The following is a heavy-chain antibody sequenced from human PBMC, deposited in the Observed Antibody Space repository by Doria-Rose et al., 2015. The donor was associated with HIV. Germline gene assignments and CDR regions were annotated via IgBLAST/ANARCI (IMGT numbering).Heavy chain of an antibody. V-gene: IGHV1-18*01. CDR1: GYTFTSYG. CDR2: ITAENGNT. Sequence: SGPEVKKPGALVKVSCKASGYTFTSYGFSWVRQAPGQGLEWMGRITAENGNTKYAQKFQGRVTMTTDTSTSTAYMELRSLRSDDTALYYCARRTDYFDYWGQGTLVTVSS. J-gene: IGHJ4*02. CDR3: ARRTDYFDY.